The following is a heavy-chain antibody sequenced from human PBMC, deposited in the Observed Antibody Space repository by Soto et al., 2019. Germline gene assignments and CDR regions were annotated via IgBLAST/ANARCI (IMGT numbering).Heavy chain of an antibody. V-gene: IGHV3-23*01. J-gene: IGHJ4*02. Sequence: GGSLRLSCAASGFTFSSYAMSWVRQAPGKGLEWVSAISGSGGSTYYADSVKGRFTISRDNSKNTLYLQMNSLRAEDTAVYYCAKDPFLTDFDWFPTVFHYWGQGTQVTVSS. CDR1: GFTFSSYA. CDR2: ISGSGGST. CDR3: AKDPFLTDFDWFPTVFHY. D-gene: IGHD3-9*01.